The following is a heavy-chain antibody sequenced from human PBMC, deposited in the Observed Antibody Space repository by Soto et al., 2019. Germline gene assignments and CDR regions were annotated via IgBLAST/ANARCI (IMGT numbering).Heavy chain of an antibody. J-gene: IGHJ6*02. CDR3: AKGQKQLANYYYYGMDV. CDR1: GFTFSSYG. V-gene: IGHV3-30*18. D-gene: IGHD6-6*01. Sequence: PGGSLRLSCAASGFTFSSYGMHWVRRAPGKGLEWVAVISYDGSNKYYADSVKGRFTISRDNSKNTLYLQMNSLRAEDTAVYYCAKGQKQLANYYYYGMDVWGQGTTVTVSS. CDR2: ISYDGSNK.